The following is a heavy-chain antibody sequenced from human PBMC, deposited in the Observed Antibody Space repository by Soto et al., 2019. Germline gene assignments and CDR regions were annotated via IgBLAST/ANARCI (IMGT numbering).Heavy chain of an antibody. CDR1: GFTFSSHS. J-gene: IGHJ6*03. CDR3: ARQVPVAGFYYYMDV. Sequence: EVQMVESGGGLVKPGGSLSLSCAASGFTFSSHSMNWVRQAPGKGLEWVSSIGSSSGFIYYADSVKGRFTISRDNANNSLFLEMNTLRVEDTAVYYCARQVPVAGFYYYMDVWGKGTTVTVSS. D-gene: IGHD2-8*02. CDR2: IGSSSGFI. V-gene: IGHV3-21*01.